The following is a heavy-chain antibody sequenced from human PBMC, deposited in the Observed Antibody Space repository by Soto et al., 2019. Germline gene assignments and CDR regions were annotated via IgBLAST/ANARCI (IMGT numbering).Heavy chain of an antibody. Sequence: EVQLLESGGGLVQPGGSLRLSCAASGFTFSSYAMSWVRQAPGKGLEWVSAISGSGSSTYYADSLKGRFTIYRDNSKNTLYLQMNSLRAEDTAVYYCAKAAAPFHDYGHFDYWGQGTLVTVSS. CDR3: AKAAAPFHDYGHFDY. CDR2: ISGSGSST. D-gene: IGHD4-17*01. J-gene: IGHJ4*02. CDR1: GFTFSSYA. V-gene: IGHV3-23*01.